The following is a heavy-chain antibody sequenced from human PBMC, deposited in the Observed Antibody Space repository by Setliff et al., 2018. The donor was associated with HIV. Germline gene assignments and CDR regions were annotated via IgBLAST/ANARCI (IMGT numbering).Heavy chain of an antibody. D-gene: IGHD1-20*01. CDR1: GFTFSSYS. J-gene: IGHJ4*01. V-gene: IGHV3-48*04. CDR3: ARDLTVPTITGSPPSY. Sequence: GGSLRLSCAASGFTFSSYSMSWIRQAPGKGLEWVSYISSSGSTIYYADSVKGRFTISRDNAMNSLYLQMHSLRAEDTAVYFCARDLTVPTITGSPPSYWGHGTLVT. CDR2: ISSSGSTI.